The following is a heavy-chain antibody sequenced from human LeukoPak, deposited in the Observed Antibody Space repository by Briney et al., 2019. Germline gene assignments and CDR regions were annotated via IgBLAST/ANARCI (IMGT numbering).Heavy chain of an antibody. J-gene: IGHJ5*02. CDR1: GGSISSSSYY. D-gene: IGHD5-18*01. V-gene: IGHV4-39*07. CDR3: ARDFRAAMVSDWFDP. Sequence: SETLSPTCTVSGGSISSSSYYWGWIRQPPGNGLEWIGSIYYSGSTYYNPSLKSRVTISVDTSKNQFSLKLSSVTAADTAVYYCARDFRAAMVSDWFDPWGQGTLVTVSS. CDR2: IYYSGST.